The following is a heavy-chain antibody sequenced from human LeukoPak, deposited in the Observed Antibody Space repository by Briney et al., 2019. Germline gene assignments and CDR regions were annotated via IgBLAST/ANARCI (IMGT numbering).Heavy chain of an antibody. Sequence: SVKVSCKASGCTFSSYSISWVRQAPGQGLEWMGRINPISGIANYAHEFQGRGTITVAKSTSIAYMELSSLRSEDTAVYYCARDPGYESVYYYYGMDVWGQGTTVTVSS. CDR3: ARDPGYESVYYYYGMDV. D-gene: IGHD5-12*01. J-gene: IGHJ6*02. CDR2: INPISGIA. V-gene: IGHV1-69*04. CDR1: GCTFSSYS.